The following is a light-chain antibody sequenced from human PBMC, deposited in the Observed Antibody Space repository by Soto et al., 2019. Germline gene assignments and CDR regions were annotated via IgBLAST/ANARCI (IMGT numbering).Light chain of an antibody. CDR2: GAS. J-gene: IGKJ1*01. CDR1: QSVSSSY. V-gene: IGKV3-20*01. Sequence: EIVMTQSPATLSVSPGERATLSCRASQSVSSSYLAWYQQKPGQAPRLLIYGASSRATGIPDRFSGSGSGTDFTLTISRLEPEDFAVYYCQQYGSSLITFCQGTNVDIK. CDR3: QQYGSSLIT.